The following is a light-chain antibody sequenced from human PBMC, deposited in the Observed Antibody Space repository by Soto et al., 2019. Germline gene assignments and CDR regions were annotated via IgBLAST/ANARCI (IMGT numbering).Light chain of an antibody. CDR3: HQRNK. Sequence: EVVFTQSPTTPSFPPRERSTLSCRASQFLSSYLAWYQQKPGQPPRRLIYGTSNRATGIPARFSGSRSGTDFTLPISSLEPEDFGVYFCHQRNKFGQGTRLEIK. J-gene: IGKJ5*01. V-gene: IGKV3-11*01. CDR1: QFLSSY. CDR2: GTS.